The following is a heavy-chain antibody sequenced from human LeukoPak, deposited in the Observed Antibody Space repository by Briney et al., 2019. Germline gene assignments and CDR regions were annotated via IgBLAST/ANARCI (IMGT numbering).Heavy chain of an antibody. D-gene: IGHD1-7*01. J-gene: IGHJ4*02. CDR2: ISSSSSYI. Sequence: GGSLRLSCAASGFTFSSYSMNWVRQAPGKGLEWVSSISSSSSYIYYADSVKGRFTISRDIAKNSLYLQMNSLRAEDTAVYYCARVRYNWNCVGVEFDYWGQGTLVTLSS. V-gene: IGHV3-21*01. CDR1: GFTFSSYS. CDR3: ARVRYNWNCVGVEFDY.